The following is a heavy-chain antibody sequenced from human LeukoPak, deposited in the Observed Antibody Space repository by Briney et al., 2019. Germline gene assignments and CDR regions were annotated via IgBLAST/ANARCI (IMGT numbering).Heavy chain of an antibody. CDR1: GGSISSGGYS. CDR3: ARGKAGAAAKRGWTGWFDP. D-gene: IGHD3/OR15-3a*01. V-gene: IGHV4-30-2*01. Sequence: SETLSLTCAVSGGSISSGGYSWSRIRQPPGKGLEWIGYIYHSGSTYYNPSLKSRVTISVDRSKNQFSLKLSSVTAADTAVYYCARGKAGAAAKRGWTGWFDPWGQGTLVTVSS. J-gene: IGHJ5*02. CDR2: IYHSGST.